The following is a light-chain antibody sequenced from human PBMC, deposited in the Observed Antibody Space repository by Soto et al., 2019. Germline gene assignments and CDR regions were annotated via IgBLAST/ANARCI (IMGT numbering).Light chain of an antibody. CDR2: AAS. J-gene: IGKJ5*01. Sequence: IQLTQSPSSLSATVGDRVTITCRASQGISSFLAWYQQKPGKAPKLLIYAASTLQIGVPSRFSGSGSGTDFTLTISSLQPEDFATYYCRQYYSYPITFGQGTRLEIK. CDR3: RQYYSYPIT. CDR1: QGISSF. V-gene: IGKV1-9*01.